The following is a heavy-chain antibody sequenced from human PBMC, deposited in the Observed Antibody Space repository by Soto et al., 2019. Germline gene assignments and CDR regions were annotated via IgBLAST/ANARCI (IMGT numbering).Heavy chain of an antibody. CDR1: GGSFSGYY. D-gene: IGHD4-17*01. CDR3: ARQMTTVTGIDY. J-gene: IGHJ4*02. Sequence: QVQLQQWGAGLLKPSETLSLTCAVYGGSFSGYYWSWIRQPPGKGLEWIGEINHSGSTNYNPSLKSRVPISVDTSKNQFSLKLSSVTAADTAVYYCARQMTTVTGIDYWGQGTLVTVSS. V-gene: IGHV4-34*01. CDR2: INHSGST.